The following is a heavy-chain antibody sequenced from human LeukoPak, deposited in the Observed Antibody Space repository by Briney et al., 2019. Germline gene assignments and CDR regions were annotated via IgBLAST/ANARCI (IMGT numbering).Heavy chain of an antibody. V-gene: IGHV3-13*01. CDR3: ARWGSRTYVKLGNGMDV. D-gene: IGHD7-27*01. CDR1: GFTFSSYD. J-gene: IGHJ6*02. CDR2: IGTAGDT. Sequence: GGSLRLSCAASGFTFSSYDMHWVRHATGKGLEWVSAIGTAGDTYYPGSVKGRFTISRENAKNSLYLQMNSLRAGDTAVYYCARWGSRTYVKLGNGMDVWGQGTTVTVSS.